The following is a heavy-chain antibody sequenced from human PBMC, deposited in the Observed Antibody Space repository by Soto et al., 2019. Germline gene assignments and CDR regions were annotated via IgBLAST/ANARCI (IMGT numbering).Heavy chain of an antibody. CDR2: INAGNGNT. Sequence: ASVKVSCKASGYTFTSYAMHWVRQAPGQRLEWMGWINAGNGNTKYSQKFQGRVTITRDTSASTAYMELSSLRSEDTAVYYCASSVYCSSTSCYENWFDPWGQGTLVTSPQ. J-gene: IGHJ5*02. V-gene: IGHV1-3*01. CDR3: ASSVYCSSTSCYENWFDP. CDR1: GYTFTSYA. D-gene: IGHD2-2*01.